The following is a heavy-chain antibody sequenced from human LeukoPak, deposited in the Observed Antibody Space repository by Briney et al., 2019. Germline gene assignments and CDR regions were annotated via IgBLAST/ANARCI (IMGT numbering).Heavy chain of an antibody. J-gene: IGHJ4*02. CDR3: ARSIAARLDYFDY. D-gene: IGHD6-6*01. V-gene: IGHV1-69*06. CDR2: IIPIFGTA. Sequence: ASVKVSCKASGGTFSSYAISWVRQAPGQGLEWMGGIIPIFGTANYAQKFQGRVTITADKSTSTAYMELSSLRSEDTAVYYCARSIAARLDYFDYWGQGTLVTVSS. CDR1: GGTFSSYA.